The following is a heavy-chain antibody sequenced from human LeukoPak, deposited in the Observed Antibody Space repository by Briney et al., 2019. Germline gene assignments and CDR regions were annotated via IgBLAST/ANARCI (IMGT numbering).Heavy chain of an antibody. Sequence: ASVKVSCEASGGTFSSYAISRVRQAPGQGLEWMGGIIPIFGTANYAQKFQGRVTITADESTSTAYMELSSLRSEDTAVYYCAKQLMHQLGFQHWGQGTLVTVSS. J-gene: IGHJ1*01. CDR3: AKQLMHQLGFQH. CDR2: IIPIFGTA. CDR1: GGTFSSYA. V-gene: IGHV1-69*13. D-gene: IGHD2-2*01.